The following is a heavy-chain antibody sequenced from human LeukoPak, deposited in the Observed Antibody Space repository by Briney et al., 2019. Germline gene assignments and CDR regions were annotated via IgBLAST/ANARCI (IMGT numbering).Heavy chain of an antibody. Sequence: SETLSLTCTVSGYSISSGYYWGWIRQPPGKGPEWIGSIYHSGSTYYNPSLKSRVTISVDTSKNQFSLKLSSVTAADTAVYYCARDQTYSGSGIYTYFDYWGQGILVTVSS. CDR2: IYHSGST. CDR1: GYSISSGYY. J-gene: IGHJ4*02. CDR3: ARDQTYSGSGIYTYFDY. D-gene: IGHD3-10*01. V-gene: IGHV4-38-2*02.